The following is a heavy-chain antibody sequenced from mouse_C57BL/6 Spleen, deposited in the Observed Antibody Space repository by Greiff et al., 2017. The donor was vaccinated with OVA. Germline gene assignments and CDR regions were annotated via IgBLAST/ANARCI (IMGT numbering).Heavy chain of an antibody. Sequence: VQLQQPGAELVKPGASVKLSCKASGYTFTSYWMHWVKQRPGQGLEWIGMIHPTSGSTNYNEKFKSKATLTVDKSSSTAYMQLSSLTSEDSAVSYCARHYYGTPYYAMDYWGQGTSVTVSS. CDR2: IHPTSGST. D-gene: IGHD1-1*01. CDR3: ARHYYGTPYYAMDY. V-gene: IGHV1-64*01. CDR1: GYTFTSYW. J-gene: IGHJ4*01.